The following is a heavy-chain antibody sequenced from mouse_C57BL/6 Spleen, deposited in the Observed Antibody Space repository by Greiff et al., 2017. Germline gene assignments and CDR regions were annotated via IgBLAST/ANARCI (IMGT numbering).Heavy chain of an antibody. CDR2: IYPGDGDT. J-gene: IGHJ2*01. CDR1: GYAFSSSW. CDR3: AKIYYDYDGYFDY. V-gene: IGHV1-82*01. D-gene: IGHD2-4*01. Sequence: QVQLQQSGPELVKPGASVKISCKASGYAFSSSWMNWVKQRPGKGLEWIGRIYPGDGDTNYNGKCKGKATLTADKTSSTAYMRLSSLASEDSAVYSCAKIYYDYDGYFDYWGQGTTLTVSS.